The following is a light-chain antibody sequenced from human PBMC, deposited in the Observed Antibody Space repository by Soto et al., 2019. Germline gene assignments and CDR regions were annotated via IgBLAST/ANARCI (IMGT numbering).Light chain of an antibody. V-gene: IGLV1-40*01. CDR1: SSNIGAGYD. Sequence: QSVLTQPPSVSGAPGQRVTISCTGSSSNIGAGYDVHWYQQLPGTAPKLLIYGNSNRPSGVPDRFSGSKSGTSASLAITGRQAEDEADYYCQSYDSSLSVVVFGGWTKLTIL. J-gene: IGLJ2*01. CDR2: GNS. CDR3: QSYDSSLSVVV.